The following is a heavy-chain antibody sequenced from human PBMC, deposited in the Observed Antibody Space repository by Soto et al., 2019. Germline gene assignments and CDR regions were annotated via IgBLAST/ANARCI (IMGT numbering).Heavy chain of an antibody. CDR2: ISAYNGKT. J-gene: IGHJ4*02. CDR1: GYTFTSYG. D-gene: IGHD2-15*01. Sequence: ASVKVSCKASGYTFTSYGISWVRQAPGQGLEWMGWISAYNGKTNYAQKLQGRVTMTTDTSTSTAYMELRSLRSDDTAVYYCARDAYLGYCSGGSCGREADCLGQRTLVAVCS. CDR3: ARDAYLGYCSGGSCGREADC. V-gene: IGHV1-18*01.